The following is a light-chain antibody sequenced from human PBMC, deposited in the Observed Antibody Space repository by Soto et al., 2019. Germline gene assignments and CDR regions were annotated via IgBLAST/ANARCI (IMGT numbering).Light chain of an antibody. CDR1: ENIDTY. Sequence: DIQMTQSPSSLSASLGDRVTITCRASENIDTYLNWYQQKPGKAPKLLIYAASSLQSGIPSRFSGSGSETDFTLTISSLQPEDFATYYCQQSYSTPWTFGQGTKV. V-gene: IGKV1-39*01. CDR2: AAS. J-gene: IGKJ1*01. CDR3: QQSYSTPWT.